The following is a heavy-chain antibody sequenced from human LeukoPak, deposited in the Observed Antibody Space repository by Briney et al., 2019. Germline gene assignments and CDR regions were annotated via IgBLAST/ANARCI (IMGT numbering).Heavy chain of an antibody. V-gene: IGHV3-48*04. J-gene: IGHJ4*02. D-gene: IGHD6-19*01. CDR3: TSSSGWAMDEWY. CDR2: ISSSSATM. CDR1: GFTFSSYS. Sequence: GGSLRLSCAASGFTFSSYSMNWVRQAPGKGLEWLSYISSSSATMYYADSVKGRITISRDNAKNSLFLQMNSLRVEDTAVYYCTSSSGWAMDEWYWGQGTLVTVSS.